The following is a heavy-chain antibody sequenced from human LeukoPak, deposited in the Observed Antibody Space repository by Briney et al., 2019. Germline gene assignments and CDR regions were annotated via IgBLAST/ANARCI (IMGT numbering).Heavy chain of an antibody. J-gene: IGHJ3*02. D-gene: IGHD6-19*01. CDR2: ISRSSSYI. CDR1: GFTFSSYS. CDR3: ARVSDSGWYKDAFDI. Sequence: GGSLRLSCAASGFTFSSYSMNWVRQAPGKGLEWVSSISRSSSYIYYADSVKGRFTISRDNAKNSLYLQMNSLRAEDTAVYYCARVSDSGWYKDAFDIWGQGTMVTVSS. V-gene: IGHV3-21*01.